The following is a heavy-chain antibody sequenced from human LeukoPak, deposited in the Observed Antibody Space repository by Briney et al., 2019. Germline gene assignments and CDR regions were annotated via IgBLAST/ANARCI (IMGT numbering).Heavy chain of an antibody. Sequence: PGRSLRLSCAASGFTFSSYGMHWVRQAPGKGLEGVAVIWYDGSNKYYADSVKGRFTISRDNSKNTLYLQMNSLRAEDTAVYYCAKPYDSGTFPPGYWGQGTLVTVSS. CDR2: IWYDGSNK. CDR3: AKPYDSGTFPPGY. D-gene: IGHD3-10*01. V-gene: IGHV3-33*06. J-gene: IGHJ4*02. CDR1: GFTFSSYG.